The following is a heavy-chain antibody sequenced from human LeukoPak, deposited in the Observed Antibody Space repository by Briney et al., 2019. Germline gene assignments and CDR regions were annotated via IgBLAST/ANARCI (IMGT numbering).Heavy chain of an antibody. CDR1: GGTFSSYA. Sequence: GASVKVSCKASGGTFSSYAISWVRQAPGQGLEWMGGIIPIFGTANYAQKFQGRVTITADESTSTAYMELSSLRSEDTAVYYCAKKTPYDILTGLYYYYGMDVWGQGTTVTVSS. CDR2: IIPIFGTA. D-gene: IGHD3-9*01. CDR3: AKKTPYDILTGLYYYYGMDV. V-gene: IGHV1-69*13. J-gene: IGHJ6*02.